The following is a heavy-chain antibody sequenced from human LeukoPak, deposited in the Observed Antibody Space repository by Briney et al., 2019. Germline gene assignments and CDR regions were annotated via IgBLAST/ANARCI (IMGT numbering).Heavy chain of an antibody. CDR3: ARDSAPYSFGGVIAY. D-gene: IGHD3-16*02. CDR2: ISSSSSYI. V-gene: IGHV3-21*01. J-gene: IGHJ4*02. CDR1: GFTFSSYS. Sequence: PGGSLRLSCAASGFTFSSYSMNWVRQAPGKGLEWVSSISSSSSYIYYADPVKGRFTISRDNAKNSLYLQMNSLRAEDTAVYYCARDSAPYSFGGVIAYWGQGTLVTVSS.